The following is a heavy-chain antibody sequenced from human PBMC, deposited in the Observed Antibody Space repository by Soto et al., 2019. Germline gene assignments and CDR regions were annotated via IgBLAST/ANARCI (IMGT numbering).Heavy chain of an antibody. V-gene: IGHV4-39*01. J-gene: IGHJ4*02. CDR2: IYLDGIT. CDR1: GASITSTFYY. Sequence: SETLALTCTVSGASITSTFYYWVWICGPAAKRLEWIGSIYLDGITYYKSSLKSRVTISLDTSKNQFSLKLTSVTAADTAVYYCGKVLIGATRHTDFDSWGQGNLVTGSS. D-gene: IGHD2-15*01. CDR3: GKVLIGATRHTDFDS.